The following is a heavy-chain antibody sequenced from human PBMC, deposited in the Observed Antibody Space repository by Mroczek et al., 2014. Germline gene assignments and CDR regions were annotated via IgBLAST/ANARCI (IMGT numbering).Heavy chain of an antibody. V-gene: IGHV1-2*02. CDR3: ARDGSSGPSSPYLEYFQH. J-gene: IGHJ1*01. CDR2: INPNSGGT. D-gene: IGHD6-19*01. Sequence: QVQLVQSGAEVKKPGASVKVSCKASGYTFTGYYMHWVRQAPGQGLEWMGWINPNSGGTNYAQKFQGRVTMTRDTSISTAYMELSRLRSDDTAVYYCARDGSSGPSSPYLEYFQHWGQGTPWSTVSS. CDR1: GYTFTGYY.